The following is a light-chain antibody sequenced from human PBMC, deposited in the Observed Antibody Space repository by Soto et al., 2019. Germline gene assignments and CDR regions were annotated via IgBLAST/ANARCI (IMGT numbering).Light chain of an antibody. Sequence: QSALTQPPSVSGAPGQRVTISCTGSRSNIGAGYDVHWYQQLPGTAPKLLIYGNTNRPAGIPDRFSGSKSGTSASLAITGLQAEDEAYYSCQSYDSRLSAYYVFGTGTKLTVL. CDR2: GNT. CDR3: QSYDSRLSAYYV. V-gene: IGLV1-40*01. J-gene: IGLJ1*01. CDR1: RSNIGAGYD.